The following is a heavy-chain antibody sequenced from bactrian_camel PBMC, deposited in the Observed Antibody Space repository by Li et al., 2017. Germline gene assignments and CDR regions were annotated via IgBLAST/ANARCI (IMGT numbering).Heavy chain of an antibody. CDR2: IDPDGTNT. Sequence: HVQLVESGGDLVQPGGSLTLSCTASGFTFSGYWMYWVRQTPAKGLEWVSAIDPDGTNTFLYGDSVKGRCTISRDNAKNTVYLQMNSLKPEDTAVFYCAADPLYSDYGDILGYWGQGTQVTVS. V-gene: IGHV3S6*01. CDR1: GFTFSGYW. CDR3: AADPLYSDYGDILGY. J-gene: IGHJ6*01. D-gene: IGHD4*01.